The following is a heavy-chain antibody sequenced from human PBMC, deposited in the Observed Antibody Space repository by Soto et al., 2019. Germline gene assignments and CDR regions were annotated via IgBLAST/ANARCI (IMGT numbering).Heavy chain of an antibody. J-gene: IGHJ4*02. Sequence: QVQLVESGGGVVQPGRSLRLSCAASGFTFSSYGMHWVRQAPCKGLEWVAVIWYDGSNKYYADSVKGRFTISRDNSKHTLYLQMNSLRAEDTAVYYCARDSVVVPAAMPPRYWGQGTLVTVSS. CDR3: ARDSVVVPAAMPPRY. CDR2: IWYDGSNK. V-gene: IGHV3-33*01. D-gene: IGHD2-2*01. CDR1: GFTFSSYG.